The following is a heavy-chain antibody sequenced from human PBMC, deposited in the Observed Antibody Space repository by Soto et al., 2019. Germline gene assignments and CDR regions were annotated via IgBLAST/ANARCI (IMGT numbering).Heavy chain of an antibody. CDR2: IYYSGST. V-gene: IGHV4-39*01. J-gene: IGHJ6*03. Sequence: SETLSLTCTVSGGSISSSSYYWGWIRQPPGKGLEWIGSIYYSGSTYYNPSLKSRVTISVDTSKNQFSLKLSSVTAADTAVYYCARRGYSGYPSYHYFMDFRGKGSSVIVSS. D-gene: IGHD5-12*01. CDR1: GGSISSSSYY. CDR3: ARRGYSGYPSYHYFMDF.